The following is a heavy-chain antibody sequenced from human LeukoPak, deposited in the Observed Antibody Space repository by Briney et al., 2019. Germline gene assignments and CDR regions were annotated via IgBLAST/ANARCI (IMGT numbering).Heavy chain of an antibody. Sequence: SVKVSCKASGGTFSSYAISWVRQAPGQGLEWMGRIIPILGIANYAQKFQGRVTITADKSTSTAYMELSSLRSEDTAVYYCATVEMATIASDYWGQGTLVTVSS. D-gene: IGHD5-12*01. J-gene: IGHJ4*02. CDR1: GGTFSSYA. CDR3: ATVEMATIASDY. CDR2: IIPILGIA. V-gene: IGHV1-69*04.